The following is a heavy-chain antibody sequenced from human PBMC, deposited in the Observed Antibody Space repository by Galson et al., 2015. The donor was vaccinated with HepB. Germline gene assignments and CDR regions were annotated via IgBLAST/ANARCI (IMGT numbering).Heavy chain of an antibody. CDR3: VRDSYCSGRNCVDCFDP. CDR1: GYSFSNYG. J-gene: IGHJ5*02. D-gene: IGHD2-15*01. CDR2: SSAYRDKA. V-gene: IGHV1-18*04. Sequence: SVKVSCKASGYSFSNYGISWVRHAPGQGLEWLGWSSAYRDKANYAQIVQGRVTMTTDTSTSTAYMELRSLTSDDTAMYYCVRDSYCSGRNCVDCFDPWGQGTLVTVSS.